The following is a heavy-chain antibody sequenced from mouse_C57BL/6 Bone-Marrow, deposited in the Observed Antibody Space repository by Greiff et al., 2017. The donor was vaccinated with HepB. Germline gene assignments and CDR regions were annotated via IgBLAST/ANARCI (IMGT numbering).Heavy chain of an antibody. J-gene: IGHJ1*03. Sequence: EVKLMESGGDLVKPGGSLKLSCAASGFTFSSYGMSWVRQTPDKRLEWVATISSGGSYTYYPASVKGRFTISRDNAKNALYLQMSSLKSEDTAMYYCASPIYYYGISYLYWYFDVWGTGTTVTVSS. CDR1: GFTFSSYG. V-gene: IGHV5-6*01. D-gene: IGHD1-1*01. CDR3: ASPIYYYGISYLYWYFDV. CDR2: ISSGGSYT.